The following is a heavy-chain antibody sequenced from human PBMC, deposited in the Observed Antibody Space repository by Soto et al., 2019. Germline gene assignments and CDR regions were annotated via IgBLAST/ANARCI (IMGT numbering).Heavy chain of an antibody. CDR1: GYTFTSYA. CDR2: INAGNGNT. D-gene: IGHD6-6*01. CDR3: ARDIGFAGYSSSSPEPDWYFDL. V-gene: IGHV1-3*01. J-gene: IGHJ2*01. Sequence: ASVKVSCKASGYTFTSYAMHWVRQAPGQRLEWMGWINAGNGNTKYSQKFQGRVTITKDTSASTAYMELGSLRSEDTAVYYCARDIGFAGYSSSSPEPDWYFDLWGRGTLVTVSS.